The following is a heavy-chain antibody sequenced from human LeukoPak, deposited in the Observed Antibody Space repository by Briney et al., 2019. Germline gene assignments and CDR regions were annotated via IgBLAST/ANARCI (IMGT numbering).Heavy chain of an antibody. CDR1: GGTLSSYA. CDR3: ARDKDIVVVPAAMNYYYGMDV. Sequence: GASVKVSCKASGGTLSSYAISWVRQAPGQGLEWMGGIIPIFGTANYAQKFQGRVTITADESTSTAYMELSSLRSEDTAVYYCARDKDIVVVPAAMNYYYGMDVWGKGTTVTVSS. D-gene: IGHD2-2*01. J-gene: IGHJ6*04. V-gene: IGHV1-69*13. CDR2: IIPIFGTA.